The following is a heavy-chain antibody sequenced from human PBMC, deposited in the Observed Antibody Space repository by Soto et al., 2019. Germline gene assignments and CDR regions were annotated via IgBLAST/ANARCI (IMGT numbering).Heavy chain of an antibody. CDR3: ARDQRLPDLYDFWSGPYGWFDP. CDR2: ISAYNGNT. V-gene: IGHV1-18*04. J-gene: IGHJ5*02. CDR1: GYTFTSYG. D-gene: IGHD3-3*01. Sequence: GASVKVSCKASGYTFTSYGISWVRQAPGQGLEWMGWISAYNGNTNYAQKLQGRVTMTTDTSTSTAYMELRSLRSDDTAVYYCARDQRLPDLYDFWSGPYGWFDPWGQGTLVTVSS.